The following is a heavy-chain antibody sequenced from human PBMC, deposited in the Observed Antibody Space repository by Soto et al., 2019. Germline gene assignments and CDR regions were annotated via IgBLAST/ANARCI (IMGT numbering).Heavy chain of an antibody. J-gene: IGHJ4*02. Sequence: SVKVSCKASGFTFPTSTIQWVRQTRGHRLEWIGWIVVGNGNTNFAQDLRQRVTFSRDMPTSTAYMDVSTLRSDDTAMYYCATASAGYTFGFDLWGQGSLVTVSS. D-gene: IGHD6-13*01. CDR2: IVVGNGNT. CDR1: GFTFPTST. V-gene: IGHV1-58*02. CDR3: ATASAGYTFGFDL.